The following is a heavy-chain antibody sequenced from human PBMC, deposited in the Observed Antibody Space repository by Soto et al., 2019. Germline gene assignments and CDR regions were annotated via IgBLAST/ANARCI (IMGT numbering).Heavy chain of an antibody. V-gene: IGHV3-30*18. CDR2: ISYDGSNK. CDR1: GFTFSSYG. D-gene: IGHD2-15*01. Sequence: VGSLRLSCAASGFTFSSYGMHWVRQAPGKGLEWVAVISYDGSNKYYADSVKGRFTISRDNSKNTLYLQMNSLRAEDTAVYYCAKEGCSGGSCYSIDYYYGIDVWGQGTTVTVSS. J-gene: IGHJ6*02. CDR3: AKEGCSGGSCYSIDYYYGIDV.